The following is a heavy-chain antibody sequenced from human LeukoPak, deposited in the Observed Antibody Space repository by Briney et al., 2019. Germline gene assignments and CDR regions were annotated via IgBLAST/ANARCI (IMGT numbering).Heavy chain of an antibody. Sequence: ASVKVSCKASGYTFTNYGITWVRQAPGQGLEWMGWISAYNGNTNYAQKLQGRVTMTTDTSTSTAYMELRSLRSDDTAVYYCARDLRPYYYGSGSYNLFDPWGQGTLVTVSS. J-gene: IGHJ5*02. D-gene: IGHD3-10*01. CDR1: GYTFTNYG. V-gene: IGHV1-18*01. CDR2: ISAYNGNT. CDR3: ARDLRPYYYGSGSYNLFDP.